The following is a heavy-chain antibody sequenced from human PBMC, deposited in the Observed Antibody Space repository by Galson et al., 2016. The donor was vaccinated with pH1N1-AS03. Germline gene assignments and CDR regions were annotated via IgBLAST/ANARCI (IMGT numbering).Heavy chain of an antibody. CDR3: ARGAWEPPNYSYYYGLDV. D-gene: IGHD1-14*01. CDR1: GFSFGDFA. Sequence: SLRLSCAASGFSFGDFALHWVRQAPGKGLEWVAYISSSGTTIYYADSVKGRFTISRDNAKNSLSLQMHSLRAEDTAVYYCARGAWEPPNYSYYYGLDVWGHGTTVSVSS. J-gene: IGHJ6*02. CDR2: ISSSGTTI. V-gene: IGHV3-48*03.